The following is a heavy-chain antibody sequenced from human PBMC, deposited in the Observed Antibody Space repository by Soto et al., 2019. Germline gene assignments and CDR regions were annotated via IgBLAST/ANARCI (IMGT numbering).Heavy chain of an antibody. D-gene: IGHD2-2*01. CDR3: ARGLSVVEVRAYHYYHLAV. CDR1: GGSFSGYY. Sequence: PSETLSLTCAVYGGSFSGYYWSWIRQPPGKGLEWIGEINHSGSTNYNPSLKSRVTISVDTSKNQFSLKLSSVTAADTAVYYCARGLSVVEVRAYHYYHLAVSSKGTTVLGSS. CDR2: INHSGST. J-gene: IGHJ6*03. V-gene: IGHV4-34*01.